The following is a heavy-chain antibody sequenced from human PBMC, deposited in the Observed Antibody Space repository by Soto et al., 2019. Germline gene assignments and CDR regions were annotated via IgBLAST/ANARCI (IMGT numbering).Heavy chain of an antibody. Sequence: ASVKVSCKASGYTFTGYYMHWVRQAPGQGLEWMGWINPSSGGTNYAQKFQGWVTMTRDTSISTAYMELSRLRSDDTAVYYCATSLTVTPPPGTYGMDVWGQGTTVTVSS. CDR3: ATSLTVTPPPGTYGMDV. V-gene: IGHV1-2*04. CDR2: INPSSGGT. J-gene: IGHJ6*02. D-gene: IGHD4-4*01. CDR1: GYTFTGYY.